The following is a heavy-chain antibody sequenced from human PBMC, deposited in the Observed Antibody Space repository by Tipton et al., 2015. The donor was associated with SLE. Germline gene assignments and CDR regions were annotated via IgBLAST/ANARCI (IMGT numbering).Heavy chain of an antibody. D-gene: IGHD5-18*01. CDR2: IYYSGIT. J-gene: IGHJ3*02. V-gene: IGHV4-61*01. CDR1: GGSISSGSYY. CDR3: ARGSGYTSVFGAFDI. Sequence: TLSLTCTVSGGSISSGSYYWSWIRQPPGKGLEWIGYIYYSGITYYSPSLRSRVTISLDTSRHQFSLKLSSATAADTAVYYCARGSGYTSVFGAFDIWGQGTMVSVSS.